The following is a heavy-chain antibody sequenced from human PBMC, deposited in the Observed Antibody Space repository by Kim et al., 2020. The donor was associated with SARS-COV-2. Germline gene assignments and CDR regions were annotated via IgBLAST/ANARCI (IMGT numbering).Heavy chain of an antibody. D-gene: IGHD6-13*01. CDR3: ARAHIAAAGTWFDP. J-gene: IGHJ5*02. CDR2: IWYDGSNK. CDR1: GFTFSSYG. V-gene: IGHV3-33*01. Sequence: GGSLRLSCAASGFTFSSYGMHWVRQAPGKGLEWVALIWYDGSNKFYADSVKGRFNISRDNSKNTLYLQMNSLRAEDTAVYYCARAHIAAAGTWFDPWGQGTLVTVSS.